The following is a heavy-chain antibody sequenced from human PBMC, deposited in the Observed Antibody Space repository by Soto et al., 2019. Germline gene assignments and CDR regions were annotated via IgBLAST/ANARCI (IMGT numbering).Heavy chain of an antibody. CDR3: ARDWGYSSSWPTHGMDV. CDR2: ISSSSSYI. V-gene: IGHV3-21*01. J-gene: IGHJ6*02. D-gene: IGHD6-13*01. CDR1: GFTFSSYS. Sequence: EVQLVECGGGLVKPGGSLRLSCAASGFTFSSYSMNWVRQAPGKGLEWVSSISSSSSYIYYADSVKGRFTISRDNAKNSLYLQMNSLRAEDTAVYYCARDWGYSSSWPTHGMDVWGQGTTVTVSS.